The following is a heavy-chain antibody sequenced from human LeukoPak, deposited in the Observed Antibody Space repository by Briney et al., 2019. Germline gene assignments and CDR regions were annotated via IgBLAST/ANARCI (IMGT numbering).Heavy chain of an antibody. CDR2: IYHSGST. CDR1: GGSISSSNW. CDR3: ARNSPGYYGSGSRMDV. J-gene: IGHJ6*04. Sequence: SETLSLTCAVSGGSISSSNWWTWVRQPPGKGLEWIGEIYHSGSTNYNPSLKSRVTISVDKSKNQFSLKLSSVTAADTAVYYCARNSPGYYGSGSRMDVWGKGTTATVSS. V-gene: IGHV4-4*02. D-gene: IGHD3-10*01.